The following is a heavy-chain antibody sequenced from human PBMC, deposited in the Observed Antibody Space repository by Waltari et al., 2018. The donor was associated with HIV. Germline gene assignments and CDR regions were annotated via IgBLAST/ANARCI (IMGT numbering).Heavy chain of an antibody. CDR3: ASHGDYYDRSGFYFDH. CDR1: GGSVSTGTYY. CDR2: ISYSGST. V-gene: IGHV4-61*01. J-gene: IGHJ4*02. Sequence: HLQESGPRLAKPSETLSLTCSVSGGSVSTGTYYWSWIRQPPGKGLEWNGYISYSGSTNYNPSLKSRVTVSVDTSKNQVSLKLNSLTAADTAVYYCASHGDYYDRSGFYFDHWGQGTLVTVSS. D-gene: IGHD3-22*01.